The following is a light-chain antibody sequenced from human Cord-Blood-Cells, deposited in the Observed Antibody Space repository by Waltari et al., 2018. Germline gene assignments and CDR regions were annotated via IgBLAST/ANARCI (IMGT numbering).Light chain of an antibody. CDR2: KVS. CDR1: PTLVYSDGNTY. CDR3: MQGTHWLPYT. J-gene: IGKJ2*01. Sequence: DVVMTKSTLVLRVTLGQPASISFRASPTLVYSDGNTYLNWFQQSPGQSPRRLIYKVSNRDSGVPDRFSGSGSGTDFTLKISRVEAEDVGVYYCMQGTHWLPYTFGQGTKLEIK. V-gene: IGKV2-30*01.